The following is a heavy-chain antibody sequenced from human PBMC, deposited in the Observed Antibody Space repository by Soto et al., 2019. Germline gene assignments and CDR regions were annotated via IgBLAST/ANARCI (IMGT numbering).Heavy chain of an antibody. Sequence: PSETLSLTCTVSVGSISGHYWIWIRQPAGKGLEWIGHIYPSGSTSYNPSLRSRVTMSLDTSSNQIFLNLTSVTAADTAVFYCVRGRSYSVYDFWGPGTLVTVS. CDR1: VGSISGHY. D-gene: IGHD5-12*01. CDR2: IYPSGST. J-gene: IGHJ4*02. V-gene: IGHV4-4*07. CDR3: VRGRSYSVYDF.